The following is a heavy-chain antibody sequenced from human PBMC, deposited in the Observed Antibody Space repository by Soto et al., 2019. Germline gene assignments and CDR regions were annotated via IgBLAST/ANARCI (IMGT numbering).Heavy chain of an antibody. J-gene: IGHJ6*02. D-gene: IGHD3-16*02. CDR3: ARSRRLSNYYYYGMDV. CDR1: GYSFTSYW. V-gene: IGHV5-10-1*01. Sequence: GESLKISCKGSGYSFTSYWISWVRQMPGKGLEWMGRIDPSDSYTNYSPSFQGHVAISADKSISTAYLQWSSLKASDTAMYYCARSRRLSNYYYYGMDVWGQGTTVTVSS. CDR2: IDPSDSYT.